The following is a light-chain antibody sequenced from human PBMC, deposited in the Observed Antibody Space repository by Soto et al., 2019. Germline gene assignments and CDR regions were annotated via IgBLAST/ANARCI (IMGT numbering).Light chain of an antibody. CDR1: QGIRND. J-gene: IGKJ4*01. V-gene: IGKV1-6*01. Sequence: AIQMTQSPSSLSASVGDRVTITCRASQGIRNDLGWYQQKPGKAPKLLIYAATTLQSGVPSRFSGSGSGTDFTLTISNLQPEDFATYYCLQDYNYPLTFGGGTKVDI. CDR2: AAT. CDR3: LQDYNYPLT.